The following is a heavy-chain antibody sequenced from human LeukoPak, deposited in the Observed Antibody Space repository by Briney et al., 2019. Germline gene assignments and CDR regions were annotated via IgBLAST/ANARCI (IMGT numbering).Heavy chain of an antibody. J-gene: IGHJ4*02. CDR2: ISGSGGST. CDR3: AKVGSSWYGYFDY. V-gene: IGHV3-23*01. D-gene: IGHD6-13*01. CDR1: GFTFSAHY. Sequence: GGSLRLSCAVSGFTFSAHYIDWVRQAPGKGLEWVSAISGSGGSTYYADSVKGRFTISRDNSKNTLYLQMNSLRAEDTAVYYCAKVGSSWYGYFDYWGQGTLVTVSS.